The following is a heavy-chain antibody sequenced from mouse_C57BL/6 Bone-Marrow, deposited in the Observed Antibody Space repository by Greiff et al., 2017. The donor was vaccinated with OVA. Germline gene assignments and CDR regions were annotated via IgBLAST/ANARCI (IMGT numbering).Heavy chain of an antibody. CDR2: IYPGNSDT. D-gene: IGHD1-1*02. V-gene: IGHV1-5*01. CDR1: GYTFTSYW. Sequence: EVQLQQSGTVLARPGASVKMSCKTSGYTFTSYWMHWVKQRPGQGLEWIGAIYPGNSDTSYNQKFKGKAKLTAVTSASTAYMELNSLTNEDSAVYYCTRLWGAYWGQGTLVTVSA. J-gene: IGHJ3*01. CDR3: TRLWGAY.